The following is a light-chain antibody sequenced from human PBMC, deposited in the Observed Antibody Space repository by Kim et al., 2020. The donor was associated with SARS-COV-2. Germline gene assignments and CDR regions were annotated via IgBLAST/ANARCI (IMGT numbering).Light chain of an antibody. Sequence: DIQMTQSPSSLSASVGDRVTITCRAGQSISTYLNWYQQKPGKAPKLLIYAASTLQSGVPSRFSGRGSGTDFTLTISSLQPEDCATYYCQQGYSTPRLTFGGGTKVDIK. CDR2: AAS. CDR3: QQGYSTPRLT. V-gene: IGKV1-39*01. J-gene: IGKJ4*01. CDR1: QSISTY.